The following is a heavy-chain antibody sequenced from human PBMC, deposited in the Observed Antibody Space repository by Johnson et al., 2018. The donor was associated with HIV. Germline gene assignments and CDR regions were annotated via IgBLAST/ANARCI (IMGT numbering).Heavy chain of an antibody. CDR1: GFTFSSYA. CDR3: ARGEWELNAVQGFDI. Sequence: QVQLVESGGGVVQPGRSLRLSCAASGFTFSSYAMHWVRQAPGTGLEWVALVSYDGRNQYHADSVKGRFTISSDNAKNSLYLQMNSLRAEDTAFYYCARGEWELNAVQGFDIGGQWTMVTISS. D-gene: IGHD1-26*01. CDR2: VSYDGRNQ. J-gene: IGHJ3*02. V-gene: IGHV3-30-3*01.